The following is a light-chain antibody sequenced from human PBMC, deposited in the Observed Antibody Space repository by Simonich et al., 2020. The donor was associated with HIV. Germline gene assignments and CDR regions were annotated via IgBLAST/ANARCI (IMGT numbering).Light chain of an antibody. CDR2: KAS. J-gene: IGKJ1*01. CDR1: PSISSW. CDR3: QQYNSYSRT. V-gene: IGKV1-5*03. Sequence: DIQMTQSPSTLSASVGDRVTITCRASPSISSWLARYQQKPGKAPKLLIYKASSLESGVPSRFSGSGSGTEFTLTISSLQPDDFATYYCQQYNSYSRTFGQGTKVEIK.